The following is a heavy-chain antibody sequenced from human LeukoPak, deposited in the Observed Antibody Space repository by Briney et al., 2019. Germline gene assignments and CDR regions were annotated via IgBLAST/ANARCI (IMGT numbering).Heavy chain of an antibody. CDR2: IKQDGSEK. CDR3: ARDSTGSYKSGFDY. D-gene: IGHD3-10*01. J-gene: IGHJ4*02. V-gene: IGHV3-7*01. Sequence: GGSLRLSCAASGFTFSSYWMSWVRQAPGKGLEWVANIKQDGSEKYYVDSVKGRFTISRDNAKNSLYLQMNSLRAEDTAVYYCARDSTGSYKSGFDYWGQGTLVTVSS. CDR1: GFTFSSYW.